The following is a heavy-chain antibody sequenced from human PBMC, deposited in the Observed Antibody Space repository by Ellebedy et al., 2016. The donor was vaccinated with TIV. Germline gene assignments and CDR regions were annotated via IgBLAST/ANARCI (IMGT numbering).Heavy chain of an antibody. D-gene: IGHD1-26*01. CDR3: AKDPKVGAGGG. CDR1: GFTFSSYD. CDR2: ISPSGGTA. Sequence: GGSLRLSCAASGFTFSSYDMSWVRQAPGKGLEWVSSISPSGGTAHFTDSVKGRFTISRDNSKNTLYIQMNSLRAEDTAVYYCAKDPKVGAGGGWGQGTPVTVSS. J-gene: IGHJ4*02. V-gene: IGHV3-23*01.